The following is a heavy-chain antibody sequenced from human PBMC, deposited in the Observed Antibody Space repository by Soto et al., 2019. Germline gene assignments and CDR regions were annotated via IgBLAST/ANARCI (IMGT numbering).Heavy chain of an antibody. V-gene: IGHV4-59*01. CDR1: GGSISSYY. J-gene: IGHJ4*02. CDR2: IYYSGST. D-gene: IGHD3-9*01. Sequence: QVQLQESGPGLVKPSETLSLTCTVSGGSISSYYWSWIRQPPGKGLEWIGYIYYSGSTNYNPSLKSRVTISVDTSKNQFSLKLSSVTAADTAVYYCARSSDILILAFDYWGQGTLVTVSS. CDR3: ARSSDILILAFDY.